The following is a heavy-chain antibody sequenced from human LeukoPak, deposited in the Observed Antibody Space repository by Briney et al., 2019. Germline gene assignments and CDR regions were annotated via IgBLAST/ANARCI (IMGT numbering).Heavy chain of an antibody. CDR1: GYTFTSYY. Sequence: VSVKVSCEASGYTFTSYYMHWVRQAPGQGLEWMGIINPSGGSTSYAQKFQGRVTMTRDMSTSTVYMELSSLRSEDTAVYYCARGARQWLVYFDYWGQGTLVTVSS. V-gene: IGHV1-46*01. J-gene: IGHJ4*02. CDR2: INPSGGST. D-gene: IGHD6-19*01. CDR3: ARGARQWLVYFDY.